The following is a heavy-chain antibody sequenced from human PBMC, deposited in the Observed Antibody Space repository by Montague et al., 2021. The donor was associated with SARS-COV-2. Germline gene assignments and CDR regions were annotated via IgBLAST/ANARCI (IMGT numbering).Heavy chain of an antibody. CDR1: GGSISSSSYY. CDR3: ARHPLVYCSSTSCYVG. CDR2: IYYGGST. V-gene: IGHV4-39*01. Sequence: SETLSLTCTVSGGSISSSSYYWGWIRQPPGKGLEWIGSIYYGGSTYYSPSLKSRVTISVDTSKNQFSLKLSSVTAADTAVYYCARHPLVYCSSTSCYVGWGQGTLVTVSS. J-gene: IGHJ4*02. D-gene: IGHD2-2*01.